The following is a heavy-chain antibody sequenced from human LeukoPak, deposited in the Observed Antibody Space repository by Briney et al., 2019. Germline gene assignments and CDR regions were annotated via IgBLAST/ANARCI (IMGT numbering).Heavy chain of an antibody. D-gene: IGHD2-2*01. CDR2: ISSSSSYM. V-gene: IGHV3-21*01. CDR1: GFTFSSYS. J-gene: IGHJ6*03. CDR3: TRDREYQLLGFYYYYMDV. Sequence: GGSLRLSCAASGFTFSSYSTSWVRQAPGNWLEWVSSISSSSSYMYYADSVRGRFTIFKDNAKNSLYLQMNSMRAEDTAVYYCTRDREYQLLGFYYYYMDVWGKGTTVTVSS.